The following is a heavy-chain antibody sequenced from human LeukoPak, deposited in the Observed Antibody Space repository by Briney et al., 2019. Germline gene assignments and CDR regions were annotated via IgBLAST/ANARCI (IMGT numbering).Heavy chain of an antibody. CDR1: GGTFSSYA. V-gene: IGHV1-18*01. CDR3: ARCIAARQDWFDP. Sequence: ASVKVSCKASGGTFSSYAISWVRQAPGQGLEWMGWISAYNGNTNYAQKLQGRVTMTTDTSTSTAYMELRSLRSDDTAVYYCARCIAARQDWFDPWGQGTLVTVSS. J-gene: IGHJ5*02. CDR2: ISAYNGNT. D-gene: IGHD6-6*01.